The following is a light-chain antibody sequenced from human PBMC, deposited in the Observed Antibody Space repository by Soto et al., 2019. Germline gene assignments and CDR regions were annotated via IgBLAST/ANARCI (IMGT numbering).Light chain of an antibody. V-gene: IGKV3-15*01. Sequence: EIEMTQSPATLSVSPGEGATLSCRASQSVSNNLAWYQQKPGQAPRLLIYAASTRATGIPARFSGRGSDTEFTLTISSLQSEDFAIYYCQQYNNWPPYTFGQGTKLELK. CDR1: QSVSNN. CDR2: AAS. J-gene: IGKJ2*01. CDR3: QQYNNWPPYT.